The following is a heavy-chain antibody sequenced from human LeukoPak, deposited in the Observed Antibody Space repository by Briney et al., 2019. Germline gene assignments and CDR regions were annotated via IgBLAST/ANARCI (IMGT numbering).Heavy chain of an antibody. CDR2: INRRGHT. Sequence: PGGSLRLSCAASAFTFDRYTLHWVRQSPGKGLEWVSLINRRGHTYYADSVKGRFTISRDNSKNTLYLQMNSLRAEDTAVYYCARVQLAAPHYMDVWGKGTTVTVSS. J-gene: IGHJ6*03. CDR1: AFTFDRYT. V-gene: IGHV3-43*01. CDR3: ARVQLAAPHYMDV. D-gene: IGHD6-13*01.